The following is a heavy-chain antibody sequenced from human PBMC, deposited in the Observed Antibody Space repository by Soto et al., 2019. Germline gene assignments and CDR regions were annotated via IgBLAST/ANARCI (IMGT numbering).Heavy chain of an antibody. CDR1: GYSFTTYW. V-gene: IGHV5-51*01. CDR2: IYPGDSDT. Sequence: GESLKISCKGSGYSFTTYWIAWVRQMPGKGLEWMGIIYPGDSDTKCSPSFQGQVTISVDNSITTAYLQWRSLKASDTAMYYCARFGYCSGPTCYAPLDYWGQGTQVTVSS. J-gene: IGHJ4*02. D-gene: IGHD2-15*01. CDR3: ARFGYCSGPTCYAPLDY.